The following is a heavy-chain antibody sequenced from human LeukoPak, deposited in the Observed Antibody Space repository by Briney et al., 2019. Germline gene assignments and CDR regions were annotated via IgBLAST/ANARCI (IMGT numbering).Heavy chain of an antibody. CDR1: GFTFSTYT. CDR2: VSYDGTNK. Sequence: GRSLRLSCAASGFTFSTYTMHWVRQAPSKGLEWVAFVSYDGTNKNYADSVKGRFTISRDNSKNTLYLQMNSLRTEDTAVYYCARRMAANAFDIWGQGTMVTVSS. V-gene: IGHV3-30-3*01. CDR3: ARRMAANAFDI. J-gene: IGHJ3*02. D-gene: IGHD5-24*01.